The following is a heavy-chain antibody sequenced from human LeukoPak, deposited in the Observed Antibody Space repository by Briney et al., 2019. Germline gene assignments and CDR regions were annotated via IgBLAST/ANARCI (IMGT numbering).Heavy chain of an antibody. Sequence: PSETLSLTCTVSGGSINSYYWNWIRQPPGKGLEWIGYIYYSGGTNYNPSLKSRVTIAVDTPKNQFSLKLSSVTAADTAVYYCARRAAAVGTYYMDVWGKGTTVTASS. V-gene: IGHV4-59*01. J-gene: IGHJ6*03. CDR1: GGSINSYY. D-gene: IGHD6-13*01. CDR2: IYYSGGT. CDR3: ARRAAAVGTYYMDV.